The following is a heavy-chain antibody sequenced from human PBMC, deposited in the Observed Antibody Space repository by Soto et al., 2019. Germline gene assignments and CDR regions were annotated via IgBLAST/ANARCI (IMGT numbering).Heavy chain of an antibody. CDR1: GGSFSGYY. D-gene: IGHD3-22*01. Sequence: SETLSLTCGDYGGSFSGYYWSWIRQPPGKGLEWIGEINHSGSTNYNPSLKSRVTISVDTSKNQFSLKLSSVTAADTAVYYCARDGIRGYYDSSGPTDVWGQGTTVTVSS. CDR2: INHSGST. J-gene: IGHJ6*02. V-gene: IGHV4-34*01. CDR3: ARDGIRGYYDSSGPTDV.